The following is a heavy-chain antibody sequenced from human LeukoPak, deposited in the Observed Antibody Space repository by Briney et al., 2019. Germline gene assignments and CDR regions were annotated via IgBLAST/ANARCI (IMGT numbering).Heavy chain of an antibody. Sequence: GGSLRLSCAASGFTLSNYWMSWVRQAPGKELEWVANIDQDGTTRSYVDSVKGRFTISRDNARNLLSLQMNSLRAEDTAVYYCARGDPIYDFWSGGDYWGQGSLVTVSS. CDR1: GFTLSNYW. CDR2: IDQDGTTR. V-gene: IGHV3-7*01. CDR3: ARGDPIYDFWSGGDY. J-gene: IGHJ4*02. D-gene: IGHD3-3*01.